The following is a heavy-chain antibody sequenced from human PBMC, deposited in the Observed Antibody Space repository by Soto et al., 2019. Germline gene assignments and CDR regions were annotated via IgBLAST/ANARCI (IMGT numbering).Heavy chain of an antibody. CDR3: AKDLTWSGFGRGFAY. J-gene: IGHJ4*02. D-gene: IGHD3-3*01. Sequence: EVQLVESGGNLVQPGRSLRLSCATSGFTFDDYAMHWVRQAPGKGLERVSGIGWNSGIIGYADSVTGRFTISRDNAKNSLYLPMHSLRREDTALYYCAKDLTWSGFGRGFAYWGQGTLVTVSS. CDR2: IGWNSGII. CDR1: GFTFDDYA. V-gene: IGHV3-9*01.